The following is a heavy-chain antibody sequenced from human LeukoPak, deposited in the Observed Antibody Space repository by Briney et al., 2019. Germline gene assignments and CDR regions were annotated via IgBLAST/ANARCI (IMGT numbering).Heavy chain of an antibody. CDR1: GGSISSSSYY. CDR2: IYYSGST. J-gene: IGHJ6*02. V-gene: IGHV4-39*07. Sequence: SETLSLTCTVSGGSISSSSYYWGWFRQPPGKGLEWIGSIYYSGSTYYNPSLKSRVTISVDTSKNQFSLKLSSVTAADTAVYYCARLGIISKMVRGARRYYGMDVWGQGTTVTVSS. CDR3: ARLGIISKMVRGARRYYGMDV. D-gene: IGHD3-10*01.